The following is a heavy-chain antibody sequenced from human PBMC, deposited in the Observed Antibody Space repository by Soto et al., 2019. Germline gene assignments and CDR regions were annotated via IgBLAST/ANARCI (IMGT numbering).Heavy chain of an antibody. CDR2: ISYDGSNK. Sequence: QVQLVECGGGVVQPGRSLRLSCAASGFTFSSYGMHWVRQAPGKGLEWVAVISYDGSNKYYGGSVEGRFTISRDNSKNTLYLQMNSLRAEDTAVYFCARDPRPHYPYYGMDVWGQGTTVTVSS. CDR1: GFTFSSYG. V-gene: IGHV3-30*03. CDR3: ARDPRPHYPYYGMDV. D-gene: IGHD6-6*01. J-gene: IGHJ6*02.